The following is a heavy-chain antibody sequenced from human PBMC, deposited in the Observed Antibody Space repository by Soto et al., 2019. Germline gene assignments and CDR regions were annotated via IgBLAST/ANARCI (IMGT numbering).Heavy chain of an antibody. CDR1: GGTFSSYA. Sequence: QVQLVQSGAEVKKPGSSVKVSCKSSGGTFSSYAFSWVRQAPGQGLEWMGGIIPMFGTANYAQKFQGRVTITADESTSTAYMEFSSLRFEDTAVYYCARDSLVVVAATPRWFDPWGQGTLVTVSS. J-gene: IGHJ5*02. V-gene: IGHV1-69*01. CDR2: IIPMFGTA. D-gene: IGHD2-15*01. CDR3: ARDSLVVVAATPRWFDP.